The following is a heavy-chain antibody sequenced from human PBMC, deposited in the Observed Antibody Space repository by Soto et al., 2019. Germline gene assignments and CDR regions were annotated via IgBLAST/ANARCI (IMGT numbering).Heavy chain of an antibody. CDR1: GFTFSSYA. CDR3: AKPDSSSSGWYCYAY. J-gene: IGHJ4*02. CDR2: ISGSGGST. V-gene: IGHV3-23*01. D-gene: IGHD6-19*01. Sequence: GGSLRLSCAASGFTFSSYAMSWVRQAPGKGLEWVSAISGSGGSTYYADSVKGRFTISRDNSKNTLYLQMNSLRAEDTAVYYCAKPDSSSSGWYCYAYWGQGTLVTVSS.